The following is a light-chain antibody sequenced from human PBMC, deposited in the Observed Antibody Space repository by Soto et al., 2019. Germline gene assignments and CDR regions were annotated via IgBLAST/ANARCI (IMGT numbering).Light chain of an antibody. CDR2: DAS. J-gene: IGKJ2*01. Sequence: DIQMTQSPSTLSASVGDRVTITCRASQRISSWLAWYQQRPGKPPKLLIFDASSLESGVPSRFSGSGSGTEFTLTINSLQPDDFATYYCQQYTSFSTFGQGTKLEIK. V-gene: IGKV1-5*01. CDR1: QRISSW. CDR3: QQYTSFST.